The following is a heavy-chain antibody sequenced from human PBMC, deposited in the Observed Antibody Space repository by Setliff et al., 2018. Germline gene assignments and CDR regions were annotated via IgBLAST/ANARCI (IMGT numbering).Heavy chain of an antibody. J-gene: IGHJ4*02. CDR1: GYTFSTYG. V-gene: IGHV1-18*01. D-gene: IGHD3-22*01. CDR2: ISPYNGYI. CDR3: VRGQGPRTVVAIPFDH. Sequence: VASVKVSCKASGYTFSTYGIAWVRQAPGQGLEWMGWISPYNGYIIYAHKFQGRVTMTTDTSTGTADMELRNLRSDDTAVYYCVRGQGPRTVVAIPFDHWGQGTLVTVSS.